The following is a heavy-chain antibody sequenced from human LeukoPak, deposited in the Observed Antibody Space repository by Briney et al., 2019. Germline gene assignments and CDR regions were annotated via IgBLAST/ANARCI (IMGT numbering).Heavy chain of an antibody. CDR2: ISSSGSTI. Sequence: GGSLRLSCAASGFTFSDYYMSWIRQAPGKGLEWVSYISSSGSTIYYADSVKGRFTISRDNAKNSLYLQMDSLRAEDAAVYYCASEYSSSSDVFDIWGQGTMVTVSS. D-gene: IGHD6-6*01. CDR1: GFTFSDYY. CDR3: ASEYSSSSDVFDI. J-gene: IGHJ3*02. V-gene: IGHV3-11*01.